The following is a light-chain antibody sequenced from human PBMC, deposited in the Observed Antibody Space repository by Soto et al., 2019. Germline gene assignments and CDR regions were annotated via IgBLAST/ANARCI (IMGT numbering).Light chain of an antibody. CDR1: SSDVGGYNY. J-gene: IGLJ1*01. V-gene: IGLV2-14*01. Sequence: QSALTQPASVSGSPGQSITISCTGTSSDVGGYNYVSWDQQHPGKAPKLMIYDVSNRPSGVSNRFSGSKSGNTASLTISGLQAEDEADYYCSSYTSSSPLVFGTGTKLTVL. CDR2: DVS. CDR3: SSYTSSSPLV.